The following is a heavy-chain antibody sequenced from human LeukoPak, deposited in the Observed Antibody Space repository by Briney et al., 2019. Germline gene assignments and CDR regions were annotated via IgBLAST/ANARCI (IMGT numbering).Heavy chain of an antibody. CDR3: ANDEIPYGSGSYSPPVDY. Sequence: GGSLRLSCAASGFTFSSYGMHWVRQAPGKGLEWVAVISYDGSNKYYADSVKGRFTISRDNSKNTLYLQMNSLRAEDTAVYYCANDEIPYGSGSYSPPVDYWGQGTLVTVSS. CDR1: GFTFSSYG. D-gene: IGHD3-10*01. CDR2: ISYDGSNK. V-gene: IGHV3-30*18. J-gene: IGHJ4*02.